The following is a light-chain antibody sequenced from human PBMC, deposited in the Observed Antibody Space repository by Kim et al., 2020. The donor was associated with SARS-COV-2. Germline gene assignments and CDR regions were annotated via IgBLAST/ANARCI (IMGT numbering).Light chain of an antibody. CDR3: ETWDSNTRV. CDR2: VESSGSY. V-gene: IGLV4-60*03. J-gene: IGLJ3*02. CDR1: SGHTTYI. Sequence: SSAKFTCTLSSGHTTYIIAWHEQQPGKAPRCLMKVESSGSYNRGGGVPDRFSGSRSGADRYLTISNLQSEDEADYYCETWDSNTRVFGGGTQLTVL.